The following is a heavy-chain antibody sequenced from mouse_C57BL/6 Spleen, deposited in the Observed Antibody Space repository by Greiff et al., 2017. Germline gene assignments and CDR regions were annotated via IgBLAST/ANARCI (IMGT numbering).Heavy chain of an antibody. CDR2: IHPNSGST. J-gene: IGHJ4*01. CDR1: GYTFTSYW. V-gene: IGHV1-64*01. CDR3: AREDYYGSSFAMDY. D-gene: IGHD1-1*01. Sequence: QVQLQQPGAELVKPGASVKLSRKASGYTFTSYWMHWVKQRPGQGLEWIGMIHPNSGSTNYNEKFKSKATLTVDKSSSTAYMQLSSLTSEDSAVYYCAREDYYGSSFAMDYWGQGTSVTVSS.